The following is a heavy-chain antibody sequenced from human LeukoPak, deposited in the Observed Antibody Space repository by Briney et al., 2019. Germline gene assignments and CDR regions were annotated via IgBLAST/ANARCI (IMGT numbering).Heavy chain of an antibody. CDR3: ARDGGYCSSTSCYYYCMDV. CDR2: INPNSGGT. V-gene: IGHV1-2*02. CDR1: GYTFTDYY. Sequence: ASVKVSCKTSGYTFTDYYMHWVRQAPGQGLEWMGWINPNSGGTNYAQKFQGRVTMTRDTSISTAYMELSRLRSDDTAVYYCARDGGYCSSTSCYYYCMDVWGKGTTVTVSS. D-gene: IGHD2-2*01. J-gene: IGHJ6*03.